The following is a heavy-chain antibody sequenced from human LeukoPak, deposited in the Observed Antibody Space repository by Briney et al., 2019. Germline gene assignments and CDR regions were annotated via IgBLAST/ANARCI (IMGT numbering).Heavy chain of an antibody. CDR2: INPNSGGT. D-gene: IGHD6-25*01. V-gene: IGHV1-2*04. CDR1: GYTFTGYY. CDR3: ARGPGIAADDWFDP. Sequence: AASVKVSCKASGYTFTGYYMHWVRQAPGQGLEWMGRINPNSGGTNYAQKFQGWVTMTRDTSISTAYMELSRLRSDDTAVYYCARGPGIAADDWFDPWGQGTLVTVSS. J-gene: IGHJ5*02.